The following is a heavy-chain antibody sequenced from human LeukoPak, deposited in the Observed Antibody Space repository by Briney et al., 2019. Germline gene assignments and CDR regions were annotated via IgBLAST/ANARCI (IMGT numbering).Heavy chain of an antibody. J-gene: IGHJ3*01. Sequence: GGSLRLSCTASGLTFSNFGMHWVRQAPGKGLEWVTFIRYDATTIYYLDSVKGRFTVSRDNSKNTVYLQMNSLKVEDTAVYYCAKEIYCTATSCHGNDAFDLWGQGTVVTVSS. CDR2: IRYDATTI. V-gene: IGHV3-30*02. D-gene: IGHD2-8*02. CDR1: GLTFSNFG. CDR3: AKEIYCTATSCHGNDAFDL.